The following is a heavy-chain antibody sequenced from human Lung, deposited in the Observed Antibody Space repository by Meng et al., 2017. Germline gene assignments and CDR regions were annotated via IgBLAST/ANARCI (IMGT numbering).Heavy chain of an antibody. CDR3: ARFDISSSGRGDY. J-gene: IGHJ4*02. CDR2: IFHSGST. V-gene: IGHV4-4*02. CDR1: GGSITSSNW. D-gene: IGHD1-26*01. Sequence: QVRVQGSGPVLVQSSGLLAPRCAVSGGSITSSNWWSWVRQTPGKGLEWFGEIFHSGSTNYNPPLESRVTISVDKSKKQFSLKVYSVTAADTATYYCARFDISSSGRGDYWGQGILVTVSS.